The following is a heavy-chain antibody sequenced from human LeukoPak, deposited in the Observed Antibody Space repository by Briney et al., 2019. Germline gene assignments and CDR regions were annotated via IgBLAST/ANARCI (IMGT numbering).Heavy chain of an antibody. CDR3: ARLLGGSYGVDY. V-gene: IGHV4-30-2*01. Sequence: PSQTLSLTCTVSGGSISSGGYYWSWIRQPPGKGLEWIGYIYHSGSTYYNPSLKSRVTISVDTSKNQFSLKLSSVTAADTAVYYCARLLGGSYGVDYWGQGTLVTVSS. CDR2: IYHSGST. D-gene: IGHD1-26*01. J-gene: IGHJ4*02. CDR1: GGSISSGGYY.